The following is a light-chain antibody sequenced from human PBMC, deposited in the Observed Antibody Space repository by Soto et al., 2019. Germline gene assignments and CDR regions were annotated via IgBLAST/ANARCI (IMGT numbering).Light chain of an antibody. CDR2: LAS. V-gene: IGKV1-39*01. CDR3: QQTYKTPLT. Sequence: DIQMTQSPSSLSASVGDRVTITCRASQSISNYLNWYQQRPGEAPKLLIYLASSLSSGVPSKFSGSGSGTDFTLTISVLQPEDSATYYCQQTYKTPLTFGQGTKVEIK. CDR1: QSISNY. J-gene: IGKJ1*01.